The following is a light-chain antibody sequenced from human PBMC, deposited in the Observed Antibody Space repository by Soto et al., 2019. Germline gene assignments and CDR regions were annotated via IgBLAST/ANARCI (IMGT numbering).Light chain of an antibody. CDR2: LGS. J-gene: IGKJ2*01. CDR3: LQAQHFPRT. V-gene: IGKV2-28*01. Sequence: DIVMTQSPLSLSVTPGEPASISCRSSQSLLHTSGDNYLDWYLQRPGQSPQLLIYLGSKRASGVSVRFSGSGSGTCFTLRIRRGEAEDDGFYYCLQAQHFPRTFGQGTKVEIK. CDR1: QSLLHTSGDNY.